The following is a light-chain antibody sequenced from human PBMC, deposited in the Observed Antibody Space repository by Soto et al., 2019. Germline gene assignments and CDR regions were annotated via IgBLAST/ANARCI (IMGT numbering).Light chain of an antibody. CDR2: GTS. V-gene: IGKV3-20*01. J-gene: IGKJ1*01. CDR3: QQYGSSPRT. CDR1: QSVSSTY. Sequence: EIVLTQSPGTLSLSPGERATLSCRGSQSVSSTYLAWYQQKPGQAPRVLIYGTSSRATGIPDRFSGSGSGTDFTLTISRLEPEDFAVYYCQQYGSSPRTFGQGTKVDIK.